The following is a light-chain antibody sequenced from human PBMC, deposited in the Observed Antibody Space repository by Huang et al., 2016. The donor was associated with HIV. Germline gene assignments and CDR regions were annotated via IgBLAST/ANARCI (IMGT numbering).Light chain of an antibody. Sequence: DIVMTQSPDSLAVSLGERATINCRSSQSLLYSSNDKNYLAWYQQRPGQPPKLLIHWASTRESGVPDRFSGSWSGTDFTLTISSLQAEDVAVYYCQQSYSSPLTFGGGTRVEIK. V-gene: IGKV4-1*01. CDR3: QQSYSSPLT. CDR2: WAS. J-gene: IGKJ4*01. CDR1: QSLLYSSNDKNY.